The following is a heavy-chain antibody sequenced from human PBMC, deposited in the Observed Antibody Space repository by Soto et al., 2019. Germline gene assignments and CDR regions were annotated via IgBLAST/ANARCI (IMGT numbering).Heavy chain of an antibody. J-gene: IGHJ3*02. V-gene: IGHV1-18*01. CDR1: GYTFTSYG. Sequence: ASVKVSCKASGYTFTSYGISWVRQAPGQGLEWMGWISAYNGNTNYAQKLQGRVTMTTDTSTSTAYMELRSLRSDDTAVYYCASRGRVYYYGSGSYSGAFDIWGQGTMVTVSS. CDR2: ISAYNGNT. CDR3: ASRGRVYYYGSGSYSGAFDI. D-gene: IGHD3-10*01.